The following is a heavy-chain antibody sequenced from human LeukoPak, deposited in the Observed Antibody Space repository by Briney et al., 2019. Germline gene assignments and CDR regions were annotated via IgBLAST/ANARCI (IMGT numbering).Heavy chain of an antibody. CDR2: INPQSGGT. D-gene: IGHD6-13*01. J-gene: IGHJ4*02. Sequence: ASVKVSCKASGYTFTGYYVHWERQAPGQGLEWMGWINPQSGGTNYAQKFQGRVTMTRDTSISTAYMELRRLRSDDTAVYYCASTLYTPSSCWGQGTLVIVSS. CDR1: GYTFTGYY. CDR3: ASTLYTPSSC. V-gene: IGHV1-2*02.